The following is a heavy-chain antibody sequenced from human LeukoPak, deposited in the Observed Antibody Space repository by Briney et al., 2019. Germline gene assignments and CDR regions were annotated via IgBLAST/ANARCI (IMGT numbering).Heavy chain of an antibody. CDR2: ISGSGGST. CDR3: AKVRPGYYYYYGMDV. Sequence: GGSLRLSCAASGFTFSSYAMSWVRQAPGKGLEWVSAISGSGGSTYHADSVKGRFTISRDNSKNTLYLQMNSLRAEDTAVYYCAKVRPGYYYYYGMDVWGQGTTVTVSS. D-gene: IGHD7-27*01. CDR1: GFTFSSYA. V-gene: IGHV3-23*01. J-gene: IGHJ6*02.